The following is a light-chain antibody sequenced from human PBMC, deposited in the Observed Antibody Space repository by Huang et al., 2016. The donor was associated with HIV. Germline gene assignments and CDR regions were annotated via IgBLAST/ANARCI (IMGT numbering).Light chain of an antibody. CDR2: DTS. Sequence: EIVLTQSPATLSLSPGEGATLSCRASQSVGKYLAWYQQKPGQTPRLLIYDTSNRATSVPARFSGSGSGTDFTLTITSLEPEDFAVYYCQQRRDWPTFGPGSKVDI. V-gene: IGKV3-11*01. CDR1: QSVGKY. J-gene: IGKJ3*01. CDR3: QQRRDWPT.